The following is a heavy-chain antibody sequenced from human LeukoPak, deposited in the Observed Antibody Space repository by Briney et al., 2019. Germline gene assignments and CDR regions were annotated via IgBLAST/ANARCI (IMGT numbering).Heavy chain of an antibody. D-gene: IGHD3-3*01. V-gene: IGHV1-2*02. CDR2: INPNSGGT. CDR1: GYTFTGYY. Sequence: GASVKVSCKASGYTFTGYYMHWVRQASGQGLEWMGWINPNSGGTNYAQKFQGRVTMTRDTSISTAYMELSRLRSDDTAVYYCARGVGITIFGVVITLDYWGQGTLVTVSS. CDR3: ARGVGITIFGVVITLDY. J-gene: IGHJ4*02.